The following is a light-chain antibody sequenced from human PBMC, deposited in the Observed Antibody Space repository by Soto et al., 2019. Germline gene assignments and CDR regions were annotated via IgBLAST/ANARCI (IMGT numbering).Light chain of an antibody. CDR3: HQSHNLPLT. Sequence: DIQMTQSPSSLSASVGDRVTITCQASQDIYNYLNWYQQKPGKAPELLIYDASNFKPGVPSRFSGSGSWTYFTFAISSLQPEDIETYYCHQSHNLPLTFGGGTNVQI. V-gene: IGKV1-33*01. CDR2: DAS. CDR1: QDIYNY. J-gene: IGKJ4*01.